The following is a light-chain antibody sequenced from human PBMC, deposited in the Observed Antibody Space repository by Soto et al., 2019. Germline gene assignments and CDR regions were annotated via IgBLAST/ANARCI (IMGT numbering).Light chain of an antibody. V-gene: IGLV4-69*01. Sequence: QLVLTQSPSASASLGASVKLTCTLSSGHSSYAIAWHQQQPEKGPRYLMKVNSDGSHNKGDGLPDRFSGSSSGAERYLTISSLQSEDEADYYCQTWGTGIRVFGGGTKLTVL. CDR1: SGHSSYA. CDR2: VNSDGSH. J-gene: IGLJ3*02. CDR3: QTWGTGIRV.